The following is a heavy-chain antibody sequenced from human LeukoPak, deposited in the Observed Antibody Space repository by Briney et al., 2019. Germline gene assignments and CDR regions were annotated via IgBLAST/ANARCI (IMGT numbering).Heavy chain of an antibody. J-gene: IGHJ4*02. Sequence: SETLSLTCAVYGGSFSGYYWSWIRQPPGKGLEWIGEINHSGSTNYNPSLKSRVTISVDTSKNQFSLKLSSVTAADTAVYYCARGLYDYVWGSYRYSPLFDYWGQGTLVTVSS. CDR1: GGSFSGYY. D-gene: IGHD3-16*02. V-gene: IGHV4-34*01. CDR2: INHSGST. CDR3: ARGLYDYVWGSYRYSPLFDY.